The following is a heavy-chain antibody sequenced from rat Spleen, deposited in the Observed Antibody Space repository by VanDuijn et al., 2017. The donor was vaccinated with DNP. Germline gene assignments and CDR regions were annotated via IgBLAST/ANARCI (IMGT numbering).Heavy chain of an antibody. J-gene: IGHJ4*01. CDR3: VRRGYTTDYYYAMDA. V-gene: IGHV5-7*01. D-gene: IGHD1-6*01. Sequence: EVQLVESGGGLVQPGRSLKLSCAASGFTFSDYNMAWVRQAPKKGLEWVATISYDGTSTYYRDSVKGRFTVSRDNAKSTLYLQMDSLRSEDTATYYCVRRGYTTDYYYAMDAWGQGTSVTVSS. CDR2: ISYDGTST. CDR1: GFTFSDYN.